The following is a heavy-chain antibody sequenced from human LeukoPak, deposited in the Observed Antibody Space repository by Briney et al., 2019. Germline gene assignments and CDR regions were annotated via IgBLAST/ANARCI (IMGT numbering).Heavy chain of an antibody. Sequence: ASVKVSCKASGYTFTGYYMHWVRQAPGQGLEWMGWINPNSGGTNFAQKFQGRVTMTTDTSTSTAYMELRSLRSDDTAVYYCARDYYDSSGYYMKPYYYMDVWGKGTTVTVSS. CDR2: INPNSGGT. J-gene: IGHJ6*03. CDR1: GYTFTGYY. V-gene: IGHV1-2*02. D-gene: IGHD3-22*01. CDR3: ARDYYDSSGYYMKPYYYMDV.